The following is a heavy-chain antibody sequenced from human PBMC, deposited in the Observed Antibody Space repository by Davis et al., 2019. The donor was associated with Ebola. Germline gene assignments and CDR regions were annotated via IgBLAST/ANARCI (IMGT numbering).Heavy chain of an antibody. J-gene: IGHJ4*02. CDR3: TQTVATIDY. CDR2: IRSKANSYAT. D-gene: IGHD5-12*01. V-gene: IGHV3-73*01. CDR1: GFTLSGSA. Sequence: GGSLRLSCAASGFTLSGSAMHWVRQASGKGLEWVGRIRSKANSYATAYAASVKGRFTISRDDSKNTAYLQMNSLKTEDTAVYYCTQTVATIDYWGQGTLVTVSS.